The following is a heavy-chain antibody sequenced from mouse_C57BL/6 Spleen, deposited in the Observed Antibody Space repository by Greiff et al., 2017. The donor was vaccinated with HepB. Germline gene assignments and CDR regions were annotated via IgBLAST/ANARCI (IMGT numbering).Heavy chain of an antibody. V-gene: IGHV1-55*01. Sequence: QVQLQQPGAELVKPGASVKMSCKASGYTFTSYWITWVKQRPGQGLEWIGDIYPGSGSTNYNEKFKSKATLTVDTSSSTAYMQLSSLTSEDSAVYYYARLGFTTVVETDYYAMDYWGQGTSVTVSS. CDR2: IYPGSGST. CDR1: GYTFTSYW. D-gene: IGHD1-1*01. J-gene: IGHJ4*01. CDR3: ARLGFTTVVETDYYAMDY.